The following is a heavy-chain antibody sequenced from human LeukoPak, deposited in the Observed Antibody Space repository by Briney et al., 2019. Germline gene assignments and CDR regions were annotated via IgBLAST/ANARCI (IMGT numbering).Heavy chain of an antibody. CDR2: IKQDGSEK. D-gene: IGHD2-8*01. V-gene: IGHV3-7*01. Sequence: GGSLRLSCAASGFTFSNYWMSWVRQAPGKGLEWVANIKQDGSEKYYVDSVKDRFTISTDNAKNSLYLQMNSLRAEDTAVYYCARSRMSAFDIWGQGTMVTVSS. CDR3: ARSRMSAFDI. J-gene: IGHJ3*02. CDR1: GFTFSNYW.